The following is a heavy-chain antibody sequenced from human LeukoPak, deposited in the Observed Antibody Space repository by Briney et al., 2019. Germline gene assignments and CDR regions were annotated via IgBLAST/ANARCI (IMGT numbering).Heavy chain of an antibody. Sequence: GGSLRLSCAASGFTVSNNYMRWVRQAPGKGLEWVSGINWNGGSTGYADSVKGRFTISRDNAKNSLYLQMNSLRAEDTALYYCARSGSYYYYYYMDVWGKGTTVTVSS. V-gene: IGHV3-20*04. CDR3: ARSGSYYYYYYMDV. CDR2: INWNGGST. CDR1: GFTVSNNY. D-gene: IGHD1-14*01. J-gene: IGHJ6*03.